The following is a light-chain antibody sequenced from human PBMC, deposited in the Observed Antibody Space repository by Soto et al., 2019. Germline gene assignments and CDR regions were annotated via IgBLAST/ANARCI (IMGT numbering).Light chain of an antibody. J-gene: IGKJ1*01. CDR2: GAS. CDR1: QSVSSN. CDR3: QQYNNWPRT. Sequence: ILVTQSPATLSMSSGEGATLSCRASQSVSSNLAWYQQKPGQAPRLLIYGASTRATGIPARFSGSGSGTEFTLTISSLQSEDFAVYYCQQYNNWPRTFGQGTKVDIK. V-gene: IGKV3-15*01.